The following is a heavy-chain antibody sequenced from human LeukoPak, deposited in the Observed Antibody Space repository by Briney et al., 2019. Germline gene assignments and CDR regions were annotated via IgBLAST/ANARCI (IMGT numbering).Heavy chain of an antibody. D-gene: IGHD1-26*01. CDR2: INPNSGGT. V-gene: IGHV1-2*02. Sequence: DSVKVSCKASGYTFTGYYMHWVRQPSGQGLEWMGWINPNSGGTNYAQKFQGRVTMTRDTSISTAYMELSRLRSDDTAVYYCAREVGDTRFDPWGQGTLVTVSS. CDR1: GYTFTGYY. CDR3: AREVGDTRFDP. J-gene: IGHJ5*02.